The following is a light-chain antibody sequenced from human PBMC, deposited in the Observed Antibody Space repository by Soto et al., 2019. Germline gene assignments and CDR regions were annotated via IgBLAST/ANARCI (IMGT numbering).Light chain of an antibody. CDR3: QQSHSFPLT. CDR1: QNMGRS. J-gene: IGKJ2*01. V-gene: IGKV1-39*01. Sequence: DIQMTQSPSSLSASVGDRVTITCRASQNMGRSLNWYQQKPGRAPKLLTSITSTLQSGVPSRFSGSGSGTDFTLTISSLQPEDFATYYCQQSHSFPLTFGQGTKLEIK. CDR2: ITS.